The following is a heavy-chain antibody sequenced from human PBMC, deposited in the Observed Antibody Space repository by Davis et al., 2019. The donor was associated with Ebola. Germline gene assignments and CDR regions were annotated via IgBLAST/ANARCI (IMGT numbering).Heavy chain of an antibody. CDR2: ISSSSSYI. CDR3: AREMVVPAAGYYYYYYGMDV. J-gene: IGHJ6*02. Sequence: GESLKISCAASGFTFSSYSMNWVRQAPGKGLEWVSSISSSSSYIYYADSVKGRFTISRDNAKNSLYLQMNSLRAEDTAVYYCAREMVVPAAGYYYYYYGMDVWGQGTTVTVSS. CDR1: GFTFSSYS. D-gene: IGHD2-2*01. V-gene: IGHV3-21*01.